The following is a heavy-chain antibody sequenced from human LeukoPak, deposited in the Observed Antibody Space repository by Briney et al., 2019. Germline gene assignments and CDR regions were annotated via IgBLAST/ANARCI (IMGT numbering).Heavy chain of an antibody. CDR3: ARGGARYCSGGSCYGRKPFDY. J-gene: IGHJ4*02. V-gene: IGHV4-39*07. D-gene: IGHD2-15*01. CDR2: IYYSGST. Sequence: SETLSLTCTVSGGSISSSSCYWGWIRQPPGRGLEWIGSIYYSGSTYYNPSLKSRVTISVDTSKNQFSLKLSSVTAADTAVYYCARGGARYCSGGSCYGRKPFDYWGQGTLVTVSS. CDR1: GGSISSSSCY.